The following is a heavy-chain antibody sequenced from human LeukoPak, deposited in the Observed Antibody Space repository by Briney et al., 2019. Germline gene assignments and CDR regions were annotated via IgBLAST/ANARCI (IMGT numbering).Heavy chain of an antibody. D-gene: IGHD6-13*01. CDR1: GFSFRSYA. CDR3: ARHGRGGSSWPYYFDY. CDR2: ISGSGGST. V-gene: IGHV3-23*01. Sequence: GGSLRLSCAASGFSFRSYAMSWVRQAPGKGLEWVSGISGSGGSTYYSDSVKGRFTISRDNSKNTLYLQMNSLRTEDTAVYYCARHGRGGSSWPYYFDYWGQGTLVTVSS. J-gene: IGHJ4*02.